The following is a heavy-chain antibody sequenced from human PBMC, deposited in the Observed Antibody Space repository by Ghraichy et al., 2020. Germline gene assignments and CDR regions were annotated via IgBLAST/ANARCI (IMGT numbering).Heavy chain of an antibody. D-gene: IGHD2-15*01. V-gene: IGHV3-7*01. CDR2: INQDGSEK. Sequence: GGSLRLSWAASGFTFPNYWMRWARQAPGKGLEWVANINQDGSEKYYVDSVKGRFTISRDNAKNSLYLQMNSLRVEDTAVYYCARDKRILASAMGGGEYWGQGTLVTVSS. CDR3: ARDKRILASAMGGGEY. J-gene: IGHJ4*02. CDR1: GFTFPNYW.